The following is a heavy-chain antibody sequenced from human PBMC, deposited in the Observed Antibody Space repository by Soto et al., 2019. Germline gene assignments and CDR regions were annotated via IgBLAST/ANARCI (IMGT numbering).Heavy chain of an antibody. CDR1: GYTFTNYD. CDR2: ISPYSGNT. CDR3: VGFAAGGWCPGGD. Sequence: QILLVQSGAEVKKPGASVKVSCKASGYTFTNYDIGWVRQAPGQGLEWMGWISPYSGNTKYAQKFQGRVTMTTDTSTTTAYMELRSLGSGETDVFYCVGFAAGGWCPGGDWGLGTLVTVSS. V-gene: IGHV1-18*01. J-gene: IGHJ4*02. D-gene: IGHD6-19*01.